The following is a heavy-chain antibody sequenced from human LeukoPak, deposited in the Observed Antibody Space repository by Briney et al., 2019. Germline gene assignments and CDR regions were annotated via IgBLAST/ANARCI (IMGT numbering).Heavy chain of an antibody. J-gene: IGHJ4*02. CDR1: GGTFSSYA. V-gene: IGHV1-69*13. CDR3: ARDWRKSYDSSGYYYDWLLDY. D-gene: IGHD3-22*01. CDR2: IIPIFGTA. Sequence: SVKVSCKASGGTFSSYAISWVRQAPGQGLEWMGGIIPIFGTANYAQKFQGRVTITADESTSTAYMELSSLRSEDTAVYYCARDWRKSYDSSGYYYDWLLDYWGQGTLVTVSS.